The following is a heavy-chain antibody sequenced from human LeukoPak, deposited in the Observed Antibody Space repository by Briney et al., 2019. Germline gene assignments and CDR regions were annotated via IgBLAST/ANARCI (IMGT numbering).Heavy chain of an antibody. J-gene: IGHJ6*03. CDR1: GYTFTSYD. V-gene: IGHV1-8*01. CDR3: ARAGGSSGWYYHYYYYYMDV. D-gene: IGHD6-19*01. CDR2: MNPNSGNT. Sequence: ASVKVSCKASGYTFTSYDINWVRQATGQGLERMVWMNPNSGNTGYAQKFQGRVTMTRNTSISTAYMELSSLRSEDTAVYYCARAGGSSGWYYHYYYYYMDVWGKGTTVTISS.